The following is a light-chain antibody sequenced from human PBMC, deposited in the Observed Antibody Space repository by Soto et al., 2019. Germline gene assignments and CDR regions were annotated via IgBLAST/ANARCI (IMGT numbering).Light chain of an antibody. V-gene: IGLV3-21*02. Sequence: SYELTQPPSVSVAPGQTARITCGGNNIGRKSVHWYQQKPGQAPLLVVYDDSDRPSGIPERFSGSNSADTATLTISRVEAGDEADYYCQVWDSSSDHVLFGGGTKGTVL. CDR1: NIGRKS. CDR2: DDS. J-gene: IGLJ2*01. CDR3: QVWDSSSDHVL.